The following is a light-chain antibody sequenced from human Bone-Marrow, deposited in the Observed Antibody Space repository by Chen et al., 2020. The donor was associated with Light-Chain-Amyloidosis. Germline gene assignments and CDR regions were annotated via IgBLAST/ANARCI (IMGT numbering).Light chain of an antibody. Sequence: QSVLTQPPSASGTPGQRVTISCSGASSNIGINYGYWYQHFPGAAPNLLIHGNNQRPSGVPAPCSAAKSAASAFLPIGGLRSAVAADYYCAAWCGSLSGYVFGTGTKLIV. CDR1: SSNIGINY. J-gene: IGLJ1*01. CDR3: AAWCGSLSGYV. V-gene: IGLV1-47*01. CDR2: GNN.